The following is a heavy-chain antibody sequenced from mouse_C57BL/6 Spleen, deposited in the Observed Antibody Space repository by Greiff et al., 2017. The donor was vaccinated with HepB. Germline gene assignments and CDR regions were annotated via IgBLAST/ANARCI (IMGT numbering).Heavy chain of an antibody. CDR2: INPYNGGT. CDR1: GYTFTDYY. CDR3: ARWVSGYFDV. Sequence: EVQLQQSGPVLVKPGASVKMSCKASGYTFTDYYMNWVKQSHGKSLEWIGVINPYNGGTSYNQKFKGKATLTVDKSSSTAYMELNSLTSEDSAVYYCARWVSGYFDVWGTGTTVTVSS. V-gene: IGHV1-19*01. J-gene: IGHJ1*03.